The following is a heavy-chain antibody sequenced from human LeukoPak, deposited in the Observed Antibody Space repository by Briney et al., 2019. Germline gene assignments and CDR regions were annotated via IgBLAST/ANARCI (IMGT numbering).Heavy chain of an antibody. D-gene: IGHD6-13*01. CDR1: GGSISSYY. V-gene: IGHV4-4*09. CDR2: IYTSGST. Sequence: SETLSLTCTVSGGSISSYYWSWIRQPPGKGLEWIGYIYTSGSTNYNPSLKSRVTISVDTSKNQFSLKLSSVTAADTAVYYCARHVVAAANPNWFDPWGQGTLVTVSS. J-gene: IGHJ5*02. CDR3: ARHVVAAANPNWFDP.